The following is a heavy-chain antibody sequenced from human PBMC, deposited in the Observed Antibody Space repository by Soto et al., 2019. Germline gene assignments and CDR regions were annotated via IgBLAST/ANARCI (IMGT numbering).Heavy chain of an antibody. J-gene: IGHJ4*02. D-gene: IGHD4-4*01. CDR1: GFIFSGSA. CDR3: IPSPHTVSFDY. CDR2: IRSRDNSYAT. Sequence: EVQLVESGGGLVQPGGSLKLSCAASGFIFSGSAMHWVRQASGKGLEWVGRIRSRDNSYATVYAASVKGRFTISRDDSQNTAYLQMDSLKTEDTAVYYCIPSPHTVSFDYWGQGTLVNVSS. V-gene: IGHV3-73*02.